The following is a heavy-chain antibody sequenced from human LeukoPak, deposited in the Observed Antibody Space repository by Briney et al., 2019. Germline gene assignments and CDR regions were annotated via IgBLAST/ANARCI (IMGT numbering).Heavy chain of an antibody. J-gene: IGHJ4*02. V-gene: IGHV4-30-4*08. CDR2: IYYSGST. CDR3: ARDHDFWSGYYQGGIFDY. D-gene: IGHD3-3*01. Sequence: PSQTLSLTCTVSGGSISSGDYYWSWIRQPPGKGLEWIGYIYYSGSTYYNPSLKSRVTISVDTSKNQFSLKLSSVTAADTAVYYCARDHDFWSGYYQGGIFDYWGQGTLVTVSS. CDR1: GGSISSGDYY.